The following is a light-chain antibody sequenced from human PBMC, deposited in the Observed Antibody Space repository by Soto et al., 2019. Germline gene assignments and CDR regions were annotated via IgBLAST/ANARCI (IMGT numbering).Light chain of an antibody. CDR1: QSVSSN. CDR2: GAS. J-gene: IGKJ1*01. CDR3: QQYNNWPLP. Sequence: EIVMTQSPATLSVSPGARATLSCRASQSVSSNLAWYQQKPGQAPRLLIYGASTRATGIPARFSGSGSETEFTLTISSLQSEDFAVYYCQQYNNWPLPFGQGTKVEIK. V-gene: IGKV3-15*01.